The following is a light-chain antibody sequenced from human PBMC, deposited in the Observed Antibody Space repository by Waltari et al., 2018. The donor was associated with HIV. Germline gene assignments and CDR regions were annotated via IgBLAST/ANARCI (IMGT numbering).Light chain of an antibody. J-gene: IGKJ4*01. Sequence: IQMAQSPASLSASVGDSVSFSCRASHPVADKLAGYQQRPGKPPKLLIYGTSRLQSGVPSRFAGFGSATNFSLTITGLRPEDSATYFCQQAFSFPHTFGGGTELDI. CDR2: GTS. CDR3: QQAFSFPHT. V-gene: IGKV1-12*01. CDR1: HPVADK.